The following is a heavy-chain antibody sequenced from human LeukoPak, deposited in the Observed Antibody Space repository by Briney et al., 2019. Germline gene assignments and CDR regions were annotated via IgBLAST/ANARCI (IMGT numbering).Heavy chain of an antibody. D-gene: IGHD6-13*01. V-gene: IGHV3-74*01. CDR2: PSGDGSTT. CDR1: EFPFSSHW. J-gene: IGHJ4*02. CDR3: ARGIASSRSVAIDL. Sequence: GGSLRLSCAASEFPFSSHWMYWVRQAPGKGLVWVARPSGDGSTTRHADSVKGRFTISRDNAKSTLYLQMDSLRVEDTALYYCARGIASSRSVAIDLWGRGTLVVVSS.